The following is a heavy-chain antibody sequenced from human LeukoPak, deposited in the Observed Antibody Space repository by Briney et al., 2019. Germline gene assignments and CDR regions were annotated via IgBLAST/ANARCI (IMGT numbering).Heavy chain of an antibody. CDR2: ISYDGSNK. V-gene: IGHV3-30*03. CDR1: GVTFSSYG. D-gene: IGHD6-25*01. CDR3: ARDFSATHYYYGMDD. J-gene: IGHJ6*02. Sequence: GESLRLSCAASGVTFSSYGMRWVRQAPGKGLEWVVDISYDGSNKYYAVSVKGPFTISRDNSKNKLYQPMNSLRAKDTAVYYCARDFSATHYYYGMDDWGQGTPVTVSS.